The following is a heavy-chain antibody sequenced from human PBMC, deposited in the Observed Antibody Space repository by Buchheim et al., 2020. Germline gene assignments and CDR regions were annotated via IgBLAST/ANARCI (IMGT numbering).Heavy chain of an antibody. Sequence: QVQLVESGGGVVQPGRSLRLSCAASGFTFSSYGMHWVRQAPGKGLEWVAVISYDGSNNYYADSVKGRFTISRDNSKNTMYLQMNSLRAEDTAVYYCAKDIYEWKVPAAPYYYYYGMDVWGQGTT. CDR1: GFTFSSYG. CDR3: AKDIYEWKVPAAPYYYYYGMDV. V-gene: IGHV3-30*18. CDR2: ISYDGSNN. D-gene: IGHD2-2*01. J-gene: IGHJ6*02.